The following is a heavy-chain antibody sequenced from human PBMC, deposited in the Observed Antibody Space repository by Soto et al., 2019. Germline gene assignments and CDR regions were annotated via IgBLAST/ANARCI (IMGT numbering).Heavy chain of an antibody. V-gene: IGHV4-61*01. Sequence: QVQLQESGPGLVKPSETLSLTCTVSGGSVSSGSYYWSWIRQPPGKGLEWIGYIYYSGSTNYNPSLKSRVTISVDTSKNQFSLNLSSVTAADTAVYYCARDARLTSVVNGGLDYWGQGTLVTVSS. D-gene: IGHD4-17*01. CDR3: ARDARLTSVVNGGLDY. CDR1: GGSVSSGSYY. J-gene: IGHJ4*02. CDR2: IYYSGST.